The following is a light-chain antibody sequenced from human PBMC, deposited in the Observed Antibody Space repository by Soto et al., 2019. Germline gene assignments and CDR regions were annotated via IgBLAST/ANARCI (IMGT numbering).Light chain of an antibody. CDR1: QNVNIW. CDR3: QQYITYPT. Sequence: DIPLTQSPSTLSASLGDRVTITCRASQNVNIWLTWYQQRPGKAPKLLIYEASNLESGVPSRFSGSGSGTEFTLTISGLKPDDVATYYCQQYITYPTFGQGTKVDIK. J-gene: IGKJ1*01. CDR2: EAS. V-gene: IGKV1-5*03.